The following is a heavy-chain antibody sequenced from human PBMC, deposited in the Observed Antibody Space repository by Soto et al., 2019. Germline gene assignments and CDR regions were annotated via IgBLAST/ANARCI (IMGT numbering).Heavy chain of an antibody. CDR2: INAGYGNT. Sequence: ASVKVSCKASGYTFSSDAMHWVRQAPGQRLEWMGWINAGYGNTKSSQKFQDRVTISRDTSASTAYMELTSLRSEDTAVYYCARDTGDGTFDFWGQGILVTVSS. CDR3: ARDTGDGTFDF. J-gene: IGHJ4*02. CDR1: GYTFSSDA. V-gene: IGHV1-3*01. D-gene: IGHD7-27*01.